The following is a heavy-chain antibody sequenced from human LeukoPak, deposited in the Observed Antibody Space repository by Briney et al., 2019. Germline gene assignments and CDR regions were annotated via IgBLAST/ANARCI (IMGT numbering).Heavy chain of an antibody. J-gene: IGHJ4*02. CDR1: GFTFSSYS. CDR3: AKDEQLWELDY. V-gene: IGHV3-48*04. D-gene: IGHD5-18*01. CDR2: ISSSSSTI. Sequence: GGSLRLSCAASGFTFSSYSMNWVRQAPGKGLEWVSYISSSSSTIYYADSVKGRFTISRDNAKNTLYLQMNSLRAEDTAVYYCAKDEQLWELDYWGQGTLVTVSS.